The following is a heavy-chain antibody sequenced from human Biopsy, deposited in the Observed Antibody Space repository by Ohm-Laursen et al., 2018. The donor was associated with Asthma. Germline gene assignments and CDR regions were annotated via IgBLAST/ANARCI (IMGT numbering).Heavy chain of an antibody. D-gene: IGHD6-19*01. CDR2: IMAVFGTT. Sequence: SVKVSCKAPGGTFSNFAISWVRQAPGQGLEWLGGIMAVFGTTNYAQKFQGRVTITADESTSTAYMEVTSLRSEDTAIYYCARCQVGYSSGWSLLLKKIYYSGMDVWGQGAAVTVSS. V-gene: IGHV1-69*13. CDR1: GGTFSNFA. J-gene: IGHJ6*02. CDR3: ARCQVGYSSGWSLLLKKIYYSGMDV.